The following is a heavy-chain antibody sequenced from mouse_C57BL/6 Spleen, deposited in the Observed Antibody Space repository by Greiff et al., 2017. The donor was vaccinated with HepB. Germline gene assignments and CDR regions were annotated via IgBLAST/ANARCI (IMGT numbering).Heavy chain of an antibody. D-gene: IGHD1-1*01. V-gene: IGHV3-6*01. J-gene: IGHJ1*03. CDR1: GYSITSGYY. Sequence: EVKLVESGPGLVKPSQSLSLTCSVTGYSITSGYYWNWIRQFPGNKLEWMGYISYDGSNNYNPSLKNRISITRDTSKNQFFLKLNSVTTEDTATYYCARDYYGSSLDVWGTGTTVTVSS. CDR3: ARDYYGSSLDV. CDR2: ISYDGSN.